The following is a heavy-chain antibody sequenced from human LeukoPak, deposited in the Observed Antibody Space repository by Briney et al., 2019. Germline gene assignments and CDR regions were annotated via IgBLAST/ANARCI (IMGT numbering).Heavy chain of an antibody. J-gene: IGHJ6*03. CDR3: ARRLGRKFGERFYYYHYMDV. CDR2: MNHSGNT. D-gene: IGHD3-10*01. CDR1: GGAFSGDY. Sequence: SETLSLTCAVYGGAFSGDYWNWIRQPPGKGLEWRGEMNHSGNTNYNPSLKSRVTISVDTSKNQFSLKLRSVTAADTAVYYCARRLGRKFGERFYYYHYMDVWGKGTTVTISS. V-gene: IGHV4-34*01.